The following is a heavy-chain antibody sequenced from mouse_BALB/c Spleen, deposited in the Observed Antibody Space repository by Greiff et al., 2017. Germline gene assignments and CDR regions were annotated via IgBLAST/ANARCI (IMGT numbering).Heavy chain of an antibody. CDR2: IYPGNGDT. CDR3: ARRGTTVVAPFAY. V-gene: IGHV1-12*01. CDR1: GYTFTSYN. Sequence: QVQLQQPGAELVKPGASVKMSCKASGYTFTSYNMHWVKQTPGQGLEWIGAIYPGNGDTSYNQKFKGKATLTADKSSSTAYMQLSSLTSEDSAVYYCARRGTTVVAPFAYWGQGTLVTVSA. D-gene: IGHD1-1*01. J-gene: IGHJ3*01.